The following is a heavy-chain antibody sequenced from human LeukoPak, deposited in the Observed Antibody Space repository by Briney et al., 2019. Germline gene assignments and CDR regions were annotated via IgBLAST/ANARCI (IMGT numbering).Heavy chain of an antibody. CDR3: AVTGRGWWLDRLPFDY. J-gene: IGHJ4*02. Sequence: SETLSLTCAVYGGSFSGYYWSWIRQPPGKGLEWIGEINHSGSTNYNPSLKSRVTISVDTSKNQFSLKLSSVTAADTAVYYCAVTGRGWWLDRLPFDYWGQGTLVTVSS. CDR1: GGSFSGYY. V-gene: IGHV4-34*01. CDR2: INHSGST. D-gene: IGHD3-10*01.